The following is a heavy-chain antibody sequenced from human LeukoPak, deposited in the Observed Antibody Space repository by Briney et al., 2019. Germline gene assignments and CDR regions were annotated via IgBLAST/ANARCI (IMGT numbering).Heavy chain of an antibody. CDR1: GYTFTSYG. Sequence: ASVTVSRKASGYTFTSYGISWVRQAPGQGLEWMGWISAYNGNTNYAQKLQGRVTMTTDTSTSTAYMELRSLRSDDTAVYYCVRDRRSVPEHFGVPSYWGQGTLVTVSS. CDR3: VRDRRSVPEHFGVPSY. J-gene: IGHJ4*02. D-gene: IGHD3-3*01. V-gene: IGHV1-18*01. CDR2: ISAYNGNT.